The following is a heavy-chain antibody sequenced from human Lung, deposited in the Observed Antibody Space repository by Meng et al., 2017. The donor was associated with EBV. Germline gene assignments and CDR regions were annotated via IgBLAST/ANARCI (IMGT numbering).Heavy chain of an antibody. CDR2: IYYTGSS. J-gene: IGHJ4*02. CDR3: ANAGRFGESLGDY. Sequence: QLQKSGPGLLHPFPPLSLTCTVAVGSVIRCGDYWSWIRQQPGKGLEWIGYIYYTGSSFYNPSLKSRVTISVDTSKNQFFLNLSSVTAADTAVYYCANAGRFGESLGDYWGQGILVTVSS. V-gene: IGHV4-31*03. CDR1: VGSVIRCGDY. D-gene: IGHD3-10*01.